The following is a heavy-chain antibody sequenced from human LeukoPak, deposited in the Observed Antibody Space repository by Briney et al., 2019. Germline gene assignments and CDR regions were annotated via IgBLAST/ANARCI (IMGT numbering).Heavy chain of an antibody. J-gene: IGHJ6*03. CDR3: ARHVEVLASYGGYYYYYMDV. CDR1: GYSISSGFY. D-gene: IGHD5-18*01. Sequence: SETLSLICSVSGYSISSGFYWGWIRQPPGKGLEWIGSIFHSGSTYYTPSLKSRVTISVGTSKNQFSLKLSSVTAADTAVYYCARHVEVLASYGGYYYYYMDVWGKGTTVTISS. V-gene: IGHV4-38-2*02. CDR2: IFHSGST.